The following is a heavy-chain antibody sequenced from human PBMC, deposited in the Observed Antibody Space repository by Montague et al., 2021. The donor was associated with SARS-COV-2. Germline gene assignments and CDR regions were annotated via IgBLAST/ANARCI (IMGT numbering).Heavy chain of an antibody. CDR3: AKVGSSWYHGYYYGMDV. CDR1: GFTFSSYA. D-gene: IGHD6-13*01. Sequence: SLGLSCAASGFTFSSYAMSWVRQAPGKGLEWVSAISGSGGSTYYADSVKGRFTISRDNSKNTLYLQMNSLRAEDTAVYYCAKVGSSWYHGYYYGMDVWGQGTTVTVSS. J-gene: IGHJ6*02. CDR2: ISGSGGST. V-gene: IGHV3-23*01.